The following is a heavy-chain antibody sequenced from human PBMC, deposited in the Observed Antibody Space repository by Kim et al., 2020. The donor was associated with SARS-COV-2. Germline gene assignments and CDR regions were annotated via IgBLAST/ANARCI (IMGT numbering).Heavy chain of an antibody. Sequence: SETLSHTCTVSGGSISSYYWRWIRQPPGKGLEWIGYIYYSGSTNYNPSLKSRVTISVDTSKNQFSLKLSSVTAADTAVYYCARRAPRGYCSSTSCYTAYYFDYWGQGTLVTVSS. CDR2: IYYSGST. CDR1: GGSISSYY. CDR3: ARRAPRGYCSSTSCYTAYYFDY. D-gene: IGHD2-2*02. J-gene: IGHJ4*02. V-gene: IGHV4-59*08.